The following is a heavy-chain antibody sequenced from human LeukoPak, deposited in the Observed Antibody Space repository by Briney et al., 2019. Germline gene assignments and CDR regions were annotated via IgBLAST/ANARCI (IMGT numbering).Heavy chain of an antibody. CDR1: GFTFSNYN. CDR2: ISTDSGTL. V-gene: IGHV3-48*02. J-gene: IGHJ4*02. Sequence: PGGSLRLSCAASGFTFSNYNMNWVRQAPGKGLEWISFISTDSGTLYYADSVKGRFTISRDNAANSLYLQMNDLRDEDTAVYYCARRDPFDYWGQGTMVTVSS. CDR3: ARRDPFDY.